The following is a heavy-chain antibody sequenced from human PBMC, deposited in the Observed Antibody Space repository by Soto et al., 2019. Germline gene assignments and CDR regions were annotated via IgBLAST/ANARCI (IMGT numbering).Heavy chain of an antibody. CDR1: GFTFSSHW. D-gene: IGHD7-27*01. J-gene: IGHJ5*02. CDR2: INSDGAIT. CDR3: ARGMPLGKNWCDP. V-gene: IGHV3-74*01. Sequence: EVQLVESGGGLVQPGGSLRLSCAASGFTFSSHWMHWVRQAPGKGPVWVSRINSDGAITNYADSVKGRFTISRDNAENTLYLQMNTLRAEDTAVYHGARGMPLGKNWCDPWGQGTLVTVSS.